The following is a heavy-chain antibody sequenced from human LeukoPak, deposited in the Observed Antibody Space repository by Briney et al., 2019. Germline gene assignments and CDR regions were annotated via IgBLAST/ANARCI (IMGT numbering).Heavy chain of an antibody. J-gene: IGHJ4*02. CDR1: GFTFSSYG. Sequence: GGSLRLSCAASGFTFSSYGMHWVRQAPGKGLEWVAVISYDGSNKYYADSVKGRFTISRDNSKNTLYLQMNSLRAEDTAVYYCAKDALLWFGGGVDYWGQGTLVTVPS. CDR3: AKDALLWFGGGVDY. CDR2: ISYDGSNK. V-gene: IGHV3-30*18. D-gene: IGHD3-10*01.